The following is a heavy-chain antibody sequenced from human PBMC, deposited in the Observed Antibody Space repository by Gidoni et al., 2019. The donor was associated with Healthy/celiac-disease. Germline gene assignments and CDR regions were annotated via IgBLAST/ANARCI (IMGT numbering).Heavy chain of an antibody. CDR1: GYSISSGYY. V-gene: IGHV4-38-2*01. D-gene: IGHD1-26*01. J-gene: IGHJ5*02. CDR3: ARSRSGSIEFDP. CDR2: IYHSGST. Sequence: QVQLQESGPGLVQPSETLSLTCAVSGYSISSGYYWGWIRQPPGKGLEWIGSIYHSGSTYYNPSLKSRVTISVDTSKNQFSLKLSSVTAADTAVYYCARSRSGSIEFDPWGQGTLVTVSS.